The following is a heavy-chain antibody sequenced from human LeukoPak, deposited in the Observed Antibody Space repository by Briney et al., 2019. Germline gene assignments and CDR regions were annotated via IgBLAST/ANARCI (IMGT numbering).Heavy chain of an antibody. CDR1: GGSISSSSYY. V-gene: IGHV4-39*07. Sequence: MPSETLSLTCTVSGGSISSSSYYWGWIRQPPGKGLEWIGSIYYSGSTYYNPSLKSRVTISVDTSKNQFSLKLSSVTAADTAVYYCARERRGYSGYESSFVYYMDVWGKGTTVTVSS. J-gene: IGHJ6*03. CDR3: ARERRGYSGYESSFVYYMDV. D-gene: IGHD5-12*01. CDR2: IYYSGST.